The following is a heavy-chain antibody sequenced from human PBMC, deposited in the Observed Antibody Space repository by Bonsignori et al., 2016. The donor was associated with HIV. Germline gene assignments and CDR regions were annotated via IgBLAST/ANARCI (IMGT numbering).Heavy chain of an antibody. Sequence: WIRQPPGKGLEWVSSISSSSSYIYYADSVKGRFTISRDNAKNSLYLQMNSLRAEDTAVYYCARLVVPAAFDYWGQGTLVTVSS. D-gene: IGHD2-2*01. J-gene: IGHJ4*02. CDR3: ARLVVPAAFDY. V-gene: IGHV3-21*01. CDR2: ISSSSSYI.